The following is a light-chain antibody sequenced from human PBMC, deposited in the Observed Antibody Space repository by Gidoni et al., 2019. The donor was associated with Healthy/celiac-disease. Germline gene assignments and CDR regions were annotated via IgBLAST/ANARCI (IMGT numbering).Light chain of an antibody. CDR3: RQSYSTLPIT. CDR1: QSISSY. Sequence: IQMTQSPSSLSASVGERVTITCRASQSISSYLNLYQQKPGKAPKLLLYAASSLQSGVPSRFSGSGSGTAFTLTIISLQPEDFATYYCRQSYSTLPITFGQGTRLEIK. J-gene: IGKJ5*01. V-gene: IGKV1-39*01. CDR2: AAS.